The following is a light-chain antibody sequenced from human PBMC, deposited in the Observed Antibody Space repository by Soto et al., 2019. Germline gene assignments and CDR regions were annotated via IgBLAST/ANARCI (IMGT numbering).Light chain of an antibody. J-gene: IGKJ4*01. V-gene: IGKV3-20*01. CDR3: QQFSSYPLT. CDR2: DAS. Sequence: EIVLTQSPGTLSVSPGDRATLSCRASQTVRNNYLAWYQQKPGQAPRLLIYDASSRATGIPDRFSGDGSGTDFTLTISRLEPEDFAVYYCQQFSSYPLTFGRGTKVDIK. CDR1: QTVRNNY.